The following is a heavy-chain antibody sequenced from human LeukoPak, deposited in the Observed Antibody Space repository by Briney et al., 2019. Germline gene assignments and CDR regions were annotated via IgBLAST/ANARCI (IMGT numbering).Heavy chain of an antibody. V-gene: IGHV4-61*02. CDR3: ARGQGNYDILTGYYY. D-gene: IGHD3-9*01. Sequence: KPSQTLSRNCTVSGGSISSGTYYWSWLRQPAGKGLEWIGRIYTSGSTNYNPSLKSRVTISVDTSKNQFSLKLSSGTAADTAVYYCARGQGNYDILTGYYYWGQGTLVTVSS. CDR2: IYTSGST. J-gene: IGHJ4*02. CDR1: GGSISSGTYY.